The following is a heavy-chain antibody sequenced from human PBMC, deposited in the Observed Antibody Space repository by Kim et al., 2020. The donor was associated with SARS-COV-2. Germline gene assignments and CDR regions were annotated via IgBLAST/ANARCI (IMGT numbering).Heavy chain of an antibody. V-gene: IGHV1-69*02. CDR3: ARHYDFWSGYYYYGMDV. J-gene: IGHJ6*02. Sequence: QGRVTITADKSTSTAYMELSSLRSEDTAVYYCARHYDFWSGYYYYGMDVWGQGTTVTVSS. D-gene: IGHD3-3*01.